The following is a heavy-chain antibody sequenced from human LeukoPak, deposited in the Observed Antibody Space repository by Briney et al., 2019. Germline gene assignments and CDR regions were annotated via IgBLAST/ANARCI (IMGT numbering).Heavy chain of an antibody. V-gene: IGHV4-39*07. CDR1: GGSISSSSYY. D-gene: IGHD3-3*01. CDR2: INHSGST. CDR3: ARGGHITIFGVVKSEFDY. J-gene: IGHJ4*02. Sequence: SETLSLTCTVSGGSISSSSYYWGWIRQPPGKGLEWIGEINHSGSTNYNPSLKSRVPISVDTSKNQFSLKLSSVTAADTAVYYCARGGHITIFGVVKSEFDYWGQGTLVTVSS.